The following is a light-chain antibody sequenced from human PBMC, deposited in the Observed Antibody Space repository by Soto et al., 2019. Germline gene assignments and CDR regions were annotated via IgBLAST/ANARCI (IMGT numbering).Light chain of an antibody. CDR1: SSNIGSNY. CDR2: YNS. J-gene: IGLJ3*02. CDR3: ATWDDRLYGRL. V-gene: IGLV1-47*02. Sequence: QSVLTQPPSASGPPGQRVTISCSGSSSNIGSNYVYWYQQFPGTAPKLLIYYNSQRPSGVPDRFSGSKSGTSASLAISGLRSEDEADYYCATWDDRLYGRLFGGGTKLTVL.